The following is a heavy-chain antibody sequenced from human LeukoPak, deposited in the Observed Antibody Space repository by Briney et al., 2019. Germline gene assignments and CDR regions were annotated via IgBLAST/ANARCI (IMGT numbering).Heavy chain of an antibody. Sequence: AGGSLRLSCAASGLTFNTYWMHWVRQAPGKGLVWVSRINGEGTSTTYADSVKGRFTVSRDNAKNTLYLQMNSLRAEDTAVYYCARDSRGYYNWSDPSGQGTLVTVSS. CDR1: GLTFNTYW. CDR2: INGEGTST. J-gene: IGHJ5*02. CDR3: ARDSRGYYNWSDP. D-gene: IGHD3-22*01. V-gene: IGHV3-74*01.